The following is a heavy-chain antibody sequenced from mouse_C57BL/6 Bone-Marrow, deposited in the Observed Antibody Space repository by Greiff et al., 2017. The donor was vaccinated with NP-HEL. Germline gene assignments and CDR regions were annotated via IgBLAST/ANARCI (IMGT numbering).Heavy chain of an antibody. CDR2: IYPGNGDT. CDR1: GYTLTSYN. D-gene: IGHD2-1*01. CDR3: ATGNHYAMDY. J-gene: IGHJ4*01. Sequence: QVQLQQSGADLVRPGASVKMSCKASGYTLTSYNMNWVKQTPRKGLEWIGAIYPGNGDTSYNQKFKGKATLTVDKSSSTAYMQLSSLTSEDSAVYFCATGNHYAMDYWGQGTSVTVSS. V-gene: IGHV1-12*01.